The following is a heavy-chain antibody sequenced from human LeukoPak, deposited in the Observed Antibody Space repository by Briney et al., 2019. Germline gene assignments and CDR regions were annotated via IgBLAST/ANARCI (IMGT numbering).Heavy chain of an antibody. J-gene: IGHJ3*02. CDR2: IMPISGTA. CDR1: GYTFTSYA. V-gene: IGHV1-69*06. Sequence: ASVKVSCKASGYTFTSYAMNWVRQAPGQGLEWMGGIMPISGTANYAQKFQGRVTITADKFTSTAYMELRSLRSDDTAVYYCARGGPLERAFDIWGQGTMVTVSS. D-gene: IGHD1-1*01. CDR3: ARGGPLERAFDI.